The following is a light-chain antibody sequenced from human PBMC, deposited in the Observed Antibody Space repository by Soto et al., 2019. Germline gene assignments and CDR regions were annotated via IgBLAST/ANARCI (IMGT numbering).Light chain of an antibody. Sequence: EIVLTQSPGTLSLSPGERATLSCRASQSVSSSYLAWYQQKPGQAPRLLIYGVSSRATGIPDRFSGSGSGTDFTLTISRLEPEDFAVYYCQHLGTFGQGTKVEIK. CDR1: QSVSSSY. J-gene: IGKJ1*01. CDR2: GVS. CDR3: QHLGT. V-gene: IGKV3-20*01.